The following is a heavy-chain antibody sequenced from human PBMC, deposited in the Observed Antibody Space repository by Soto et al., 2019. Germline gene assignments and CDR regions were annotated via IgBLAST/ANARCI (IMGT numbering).Heavy chain of an antibody. D-gene: IGHD2-2*01. CDR1: GGSFSGYY. CDR3: ARGQIVVVPAASGEYYYYMDV. J-gene: IGHJ6*03. CDR2: INHSGST. V-gene: IGHV4-34*01. Sequence: PSETLSLTCAVYGGSFSGYYWSWIRQPPGKGLEWIGEINHSGSTNYNPSLKSRVTISVDTSKNQFSLKLSSVTAADTAVYYCARGQIVVVPAASGEYYYYMDVWGKGTTVTVSS.